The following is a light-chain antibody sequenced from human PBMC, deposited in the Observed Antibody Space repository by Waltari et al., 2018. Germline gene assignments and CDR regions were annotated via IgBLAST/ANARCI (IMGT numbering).Light chain of an antibody. CDR2: DVT. Sequence: QSALTQPASLSGSPGQSITISCTGPSSDVGYYNYVSWYQHYPGKAPKLIIYDVTNRPSGVSSRFSGSKSGNTASLTISGLQAEDETDYYCSSYTTSGLYVFGSGTQVTVL. V-gene: IGLV2-14*03. CDR3: SSYTTSGLYV. J-gene: IGLJ1*01. CDR1: SSDVGYYNY.